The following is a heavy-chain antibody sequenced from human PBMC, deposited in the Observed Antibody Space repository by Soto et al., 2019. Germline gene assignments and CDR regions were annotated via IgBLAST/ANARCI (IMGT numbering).Heavy chain of an antibody. CDR1: GYSFGSHW. Sequence: LQLSCQGSGYSFGSHWIGWVRQMPGKGLEWMGNIYPGDSDTRYSPSFQGQVTISADKSISTAYLQWNSLKASDTAMYYCARRDSGHSLFDYWGQGTLVTVSS. CDR3: ARRDSGHSLFDY. J-gene: IGHJ4*02. D-gene: IGHD1-26*01. V-gene: IGHV5-51*01. CDR2: IYPGDSDT.